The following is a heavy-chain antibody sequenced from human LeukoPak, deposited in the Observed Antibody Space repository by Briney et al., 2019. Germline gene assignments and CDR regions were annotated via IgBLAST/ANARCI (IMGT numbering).Heavy chain of an antibody. J-gene: IGHJ4*02. CDR1: GFTFTTSA. CDR3: AKDQRHYGSGSPHYYFDY. D-gene: IGHD3-10*01. CDR2: ISYDGSNK. V-gene: IGHV3-30-3*01. Sequence: PGRSLRLSCAASGFTFTTSAMHWVRQAPGKGLEWVAVISYDGSNKYYADSVKGRFTISRDDSKNTVYLQMNSLRAEDTAVYYCAKDQRHYGSGSPHYYFDYWGQGTLVTVSS.